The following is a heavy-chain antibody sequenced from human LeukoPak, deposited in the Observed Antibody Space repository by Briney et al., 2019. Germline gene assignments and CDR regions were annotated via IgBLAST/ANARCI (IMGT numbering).Heavy chain of an antibody. J-gene: IGHJ6*03. CDR2: ISAYNGNT. D-gene: IGHD1-26*01. Sequence: ASVKVSCKASGYTFTSYGISWVRQAPGQGLEWMGWISAYNGNTNYAQKLQGRVTMTTDTSTSTAYMELRSLRSDDTAVYYCARDVSGSYRASTHMDVWGKGTTVTVSS. CDR1: GYTFTSYG. V-gene: IGHV1-18*01. CDR3: ARDVSGSYRASTHMDV.